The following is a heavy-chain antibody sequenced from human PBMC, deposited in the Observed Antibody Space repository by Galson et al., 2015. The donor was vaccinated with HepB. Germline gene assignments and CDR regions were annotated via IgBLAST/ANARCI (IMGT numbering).Heavy chain of an antibody. Sequence: SVKVSCKASGGTFSSYAISWVRQAPGQGLEWMGRIIPILGIANYAQKFQGRVTITADKSTSTAYMGLSSLRSEDTAVYYCAREITVEPPYYYGMDVWGQGTMVNVSS. J-gene: IGHJ6*02. CDR2: IIPILGIA. V-gene: IGHV1-69*04. D-gene: IGHD4-23*01. CDR3: AREITVEPPYYYGMDV. CDR1: GGTFSSYA.